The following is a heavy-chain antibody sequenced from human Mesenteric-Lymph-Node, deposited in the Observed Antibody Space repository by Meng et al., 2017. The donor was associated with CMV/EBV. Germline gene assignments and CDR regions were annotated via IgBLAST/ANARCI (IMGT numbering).Heavy chain of an antibody. V-gene: IGHV4-61*08. D-gene: IGHD2-2*02. CDR1: GGSVSSGDYY. Sequence: SEILSLTCTVSGGSVSSGDYYWTWIRQPPGKGLEWIGYIYYSGNTKYNPSLKSRATISVDTSTNQFSLKLKSVTAADTAMYYCARYCSSTDCYRRGDDWGQGTLVTVSS. J-gene: IGHJ4*02. CDR2: IYYSGNT. CDR3: ARYCSSTDCYRRGDD.